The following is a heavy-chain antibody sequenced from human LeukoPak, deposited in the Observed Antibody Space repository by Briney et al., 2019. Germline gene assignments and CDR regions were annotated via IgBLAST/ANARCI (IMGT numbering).Heavy chain of an antibody. Sequence: PGGSLRLSCAASGFTFSSYWMSWVRQAPGKGLEWVANIKQDGSEKYYVDSVKGRFTISRDNAKNSLYLQMNSLRAEDTAVYYCARDRAIAAAIYYYYGMDVWGQGTTVTVSS. CDR2: IKQDGSEK. J-gene: IGHJ6*02. CDR3: ARDRAIAAAIYYYYGMDV. CDR1: GFTFSSYW. V-gene: IGHV3-7*01. D-gene: IGHD6-13*01.